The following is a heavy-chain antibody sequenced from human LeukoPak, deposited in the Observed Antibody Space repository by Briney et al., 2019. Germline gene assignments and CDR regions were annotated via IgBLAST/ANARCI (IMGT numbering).Heavy chain of an antibody. CDR2: ISAYNGNT. CDR3: ARADSSGWPGGAFDI. Sequence: ASVKVSCKASGYTFTSYGISWVRQAPGQGLEWMGWISAYNGNTNYAQKLQGRVTMTTDTSTSTAYMELRSLRSDDTAVYYCARADSSGWPGGAFDIWGQGTMVTVSS. CDR1: GYTFTSYG. J-gene: IGHJ3*02. D-gene: IGHD6-19*01. V-gene: IGHV1-18*01.